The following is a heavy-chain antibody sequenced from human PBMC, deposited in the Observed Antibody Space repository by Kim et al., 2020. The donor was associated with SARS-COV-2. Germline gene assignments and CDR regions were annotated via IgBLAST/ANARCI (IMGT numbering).Heavy chain of an antibody. Sequence: GGSLRLSCAASGFTFSDYYMSWIRQAPGKGLEWVSYISSSSSYTNYADSVKGRFTISRDNAKNSLYLQMNSLRAEDTAVYYCARTNYDSSGALEYWGQGTLVTVSS. D-gene: IGHD3-22*01. V-gene: IGHV3-11*03. CDR1: GFTFSDYY. CDR2: ISSSSSYT. J-gene: IGHJ4*02. CDR3: ARTNYDSSGALEY.